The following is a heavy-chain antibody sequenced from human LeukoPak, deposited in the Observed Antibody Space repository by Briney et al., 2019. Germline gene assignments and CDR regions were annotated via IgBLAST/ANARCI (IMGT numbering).Heavy chain of an antibody. CDR2: IYTSGST. CDR1: GGSISSGSYY. Sequence: SETLSLTCTVSGGSISSGSYYWSWIRQPAGKGLEWIGRIYTSGSTNYNPSLKSRVTISVDTSKNQFSLKLSSVTAADTAVYYCAAYDFWSGYYRGFDYWGQGTLVTVSS. CDR3: AAYDFWSGYYRGFDY. D-gene: IGHD3-3*01. V-gene: IGHV4-61*02. J-gene: IGHJ4*02.